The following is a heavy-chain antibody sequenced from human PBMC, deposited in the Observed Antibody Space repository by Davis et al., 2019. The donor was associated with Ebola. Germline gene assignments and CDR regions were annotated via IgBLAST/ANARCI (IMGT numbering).Heavy chain of an antibody. Sequence: PGGSLRLSCAGSGFAFGDYAMHWVRQAPGKGLEWVSTLGLSADTYYADSVKGRFTISRDNSKNTLYLQMNSLRVEDTAIYYCAKDTSNVWFDVWGPGTMVTVSS. CDR1: GFAFGDYA. CDR2: LGLSADT. CDR3: AKDTSNVWFDV. D-gene: IGHD6-19*01. J-gene: IGHJ3*01. V-gene: IGHV3-23*01.